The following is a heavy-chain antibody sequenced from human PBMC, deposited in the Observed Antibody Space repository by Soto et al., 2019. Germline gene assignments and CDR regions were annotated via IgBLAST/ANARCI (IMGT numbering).Heavy chain of an antibody. CDR1: GDSVSSRFW. J-gene: IGHJ4*02. D-gene: IGHD6-13*01. CDR3: ARRGGVAAAIWGY. Sequence: PSETLSLTCAVSGDSVSSRFWWSWVRQSPGKGLEWIGEIYHSGSANHNPSLKSRVTISVDTSKSQFSLKLSSVTAADTAVYYCARRGGVAAAIWGYWGQGTLVTVSS. CDR2: IYHSGSA. V-gene: IGHV4-4*02.